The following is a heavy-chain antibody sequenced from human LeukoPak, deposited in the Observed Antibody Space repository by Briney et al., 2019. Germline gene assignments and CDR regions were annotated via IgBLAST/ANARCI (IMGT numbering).Heavy chain of an antibody. J-gene: IGHJ4*02. V-gene: IGHV1-46*01. CDR2: INPSGGST. D-gene: IGHD6-19*01. CDR3: ARITGWLVSSGTVKYFDY. CDR1: GYTFTSYY. Sequence: GASVKVSCKASGYTFTSYYMHWVRQAPGQGLEWMGIINPSGGSTSYAQKFQGRVTMTRDTSTSTVYMELSSLRSEDTAVYYCARITGWLVSSGTVKYFDYWGQGTLVTVSS.